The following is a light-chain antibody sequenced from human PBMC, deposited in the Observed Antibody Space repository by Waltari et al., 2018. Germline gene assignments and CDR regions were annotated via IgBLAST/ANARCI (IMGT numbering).Light chain of an antibody. V-gene: IGLV1-44*01. J-gene: IGLJ3*02. CDR3: AAWDDGLNGWV. CDR2: TDS. Sequence: QSVLTQPPSASGSPGQRVTISCSGSRSNIGSNTVNWYQQVPGTAPKLLIYTDSRRPSGVPDRFSGSKSGTSGYLAISGLQSEDEADYYCAAWDDGLNGWVFGGRTKLTVL. CDR1: RSNIGSNT.